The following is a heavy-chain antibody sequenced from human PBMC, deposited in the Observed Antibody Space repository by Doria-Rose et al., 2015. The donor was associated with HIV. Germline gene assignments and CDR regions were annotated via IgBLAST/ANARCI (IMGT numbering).Heavy chain of an antibody. Sequence: QVQLQESGPGLVKPSETLSLTCSVSGASVSSRGYYWNWIRQVPGKGLESLGYPYYTGTSDYSPSLKSRLNMAVDTSKNQFSLKLSFVTVADTAVYYCARMGFYRELDYWGQGALVIVSA. CDR1: GASVSSRGYY. CDR3: ARMGFYRELDY. CDR2: PYYTGTS. J-gene: IGHJ4*02. D-gene: IGHD3-3*01. V-gene: IGHV4-31*03.